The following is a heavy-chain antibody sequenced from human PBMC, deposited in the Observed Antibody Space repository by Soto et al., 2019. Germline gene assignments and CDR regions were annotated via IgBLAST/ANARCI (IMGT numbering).Heavy chain of an antibody. D-gene: IGHD3-3*01. Sequence: QITLNESGPTQVKPRQTLTLTCTFSGFSLTTSGVGVGWIRQSPGKAPEWLALIYWDDDKRYRPSLKSRLTITNDTSKNQVVLTTADLDPADTATYYCAHRVLRTVFGLVTTTAIYFDFWGQGTPVAVSS. J-gene: IGHJ4*02. CDR1: GFSLTTSGVG. CDR3: AHRVLRTVFGLVTTTAIYFDF. CDR2: IYWDDDK. V-gene: IGHV2-5*02.